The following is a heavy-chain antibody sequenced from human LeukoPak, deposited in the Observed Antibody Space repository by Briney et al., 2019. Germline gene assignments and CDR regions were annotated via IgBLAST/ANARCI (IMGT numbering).Heavy chain of an antibody. Sequence: ASVKVSCKASGGTFSSYAISWVRQAPGQGLEWMGGIIPIFGTANYAQKFQGRVTITADESTSTAYIELSSLRSEDTAVYYCARDRSDYYDSTDPGAFDIWGQGTMVTVSS. J-gene: IGHJ3*02. CDR2: IIPIFGTA. CDR3: ARDRSDYYDSTDPGAFDI. D-gene: IGHD3-22*01. CDR1: GGTFSSYA. V-gene: IGHV1-69*13.